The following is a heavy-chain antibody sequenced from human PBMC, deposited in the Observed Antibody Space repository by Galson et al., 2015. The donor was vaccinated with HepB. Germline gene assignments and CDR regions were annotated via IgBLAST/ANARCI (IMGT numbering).Heavy chain of an antibody. CDR1: GFTFSSYA. V-gene: IGHV3-30*04. D-gene: IGHD1-26*01. CDR3: ARGVGYFEAFDI. Sequence: SLRLSCAASGFTFSSYAMHWVRQAPGKGLEWVAVISYNGSNKYYADSVKGRFTISRDNSKNTLYLQMNSLRAEDTAVYYCARGVGYFEAFDIWGQGTMVTVSS. J-gene: IGHJ3*02. CDR2: ISYNGSNK.